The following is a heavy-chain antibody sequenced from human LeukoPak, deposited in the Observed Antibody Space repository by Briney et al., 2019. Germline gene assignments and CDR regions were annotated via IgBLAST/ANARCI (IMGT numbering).Heavy chain of an antibody. CDR2: ISSSSSYI. J-gene: IGHJ4*02. D-gene: IGHD3-10*01. CDR1: GFTFSDYA. CDR3: ARGRDKVRGVIYFDY. Sequence: GGSLRLSCAASGFTFSDYAMGWVRQAPGKGLEWVSSISSSSSYIYYADSVKGRFTISRDNAKNSLYLQMNSLRAEDTAVYYCARGRDKVRGVIYFDYWGQGTLVTVSS. V-gene: IGHV3-21*01.